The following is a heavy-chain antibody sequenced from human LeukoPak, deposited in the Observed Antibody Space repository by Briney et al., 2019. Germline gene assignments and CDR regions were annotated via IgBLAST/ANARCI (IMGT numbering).Heavy chain of an antibody. CDR2: ISSSSSHM. Sequence: PGGSLRLPCAASGFTFNSYSMYWVRQAPGKGLEWVSSISSSSSHMFYADSVKGRFSISRDNANNSLYLQMNSLRAEDTAVYYCVRDSGSSYGYYFLHWGQGTLVTVSS. CDR3: VRDSGSSYGYYFLH. CDR1: GFTFNSYS. V-gene: IGHV3-21*01. J-gene: IGHJ1*01. D-gene: IGHD1-26*01.